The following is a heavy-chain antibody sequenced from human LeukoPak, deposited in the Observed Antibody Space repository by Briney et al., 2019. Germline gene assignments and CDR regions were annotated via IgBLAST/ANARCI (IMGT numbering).Heavy chain of an antibody. D-gene: IGHD5-18*01. J-gene: IGHJ4*02. CDR3: ARGGYSYGYDFDY. Sequence: GGSLRLSCAASGFTFSSYSMNWVRQAPGKGLEWVSSISSSSSYIYYADSVKGRFTISRDSAKNSLYLQMNRLRAEDAAVYYCARGGYSYGYDFDYWGQGTLVTVSS. CDR1: GFTFSSYS. V-gene: IGHV3-21*01. CDR2: ISSSSSYI.